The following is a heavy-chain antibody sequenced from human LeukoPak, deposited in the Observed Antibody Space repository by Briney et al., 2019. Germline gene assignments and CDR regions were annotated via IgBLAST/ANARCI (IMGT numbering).Heavy chain of an antibody. Sequence: SSVKVSCKASGFSFTSYAIHWVRQAPGQGLEWMGWITPGGGTNYAQKFQGSVAITWDTSITTAYMDLSRLTSDDTAVYYCARDRYGDGFAHLDYWGQGALVTVSS. CDR3: ARDRYGDGFAHLDY. J-gene: IGHJ4*02. CDR1: GFSFTSYA. CDR2: ITPGGGT. V-gene: IGHV1-2*02. D-gene: IGHD5-24*01.